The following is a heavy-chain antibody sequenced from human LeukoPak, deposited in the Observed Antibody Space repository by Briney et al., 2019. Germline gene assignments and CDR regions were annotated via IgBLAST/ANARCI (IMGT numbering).Heavy chain of an antibody. CDR2: ISGDGGST. CDR3: AKDRARQFFDY. D-gene: IGHD5-24*01. J-gene: IGHJ4*02. Sequence: GGSLRLSCAASGFNFDDYAMHWVRQTPGKGLEWVSLISGDGGSTYYADSVKGRFTISRDNSKTSLYLQMNSLRTEDTALYYCAKDRARQFFDYWGQGTLVTVSS. V-gene: IGHV3-43*02. CDR1: GFNFDDYA.